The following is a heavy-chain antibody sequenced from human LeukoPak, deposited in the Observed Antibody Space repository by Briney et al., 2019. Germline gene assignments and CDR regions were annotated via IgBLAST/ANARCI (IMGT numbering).Heavy chain of an antibody. J-gene: IGHJ5*02. CDR1: GVSFSGYY. CDR3: ARGRTSRDFWSGYRNWFDP. D-gene: IGHD3-3*01. Sequence: PSETLSLTCAGYGVSFSGYYWSWIRQPPGKGLEWIREINHSGSTNYNPSLKSRVTISVDTSKNQFSLKLSSVTAADTAVYYCARGRTSRDFWSGYRNWFDPWGQGTLVTVSS. CDR2: INHSGST. V-gene: IGHV4-34*01.